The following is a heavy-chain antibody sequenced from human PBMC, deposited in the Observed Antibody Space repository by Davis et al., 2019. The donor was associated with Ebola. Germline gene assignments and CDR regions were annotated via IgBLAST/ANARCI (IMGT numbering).Heavy chain of an antibody. V-gene: IGHV3-48*01. CDR2: IRTSSSTI. Sequence: PGGSLRLSCAASGFTFSSYSMNWVRQAPGKGLEWVSYIRTSSSTIYYADSVKGRFTISRDNAKNSLYLQMNSLRAEDTALYYCAKSPSMGTEDEYYYYGMDVWGQGTTVTVSS. CDR1: GFTFSSYS. J-gene: IGHJ6*02. D-gene: IGHD7-27*01. CDR3: AKSPSMGTEDEYYYYGMDV.